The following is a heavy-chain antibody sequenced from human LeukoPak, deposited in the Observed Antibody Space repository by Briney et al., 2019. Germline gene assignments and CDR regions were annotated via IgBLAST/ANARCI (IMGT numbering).Heavy chain of an antibody. Sequence: MGCMNPNSRNTGYAQKVQGRVTMTRNTSISTAYMELSSLRSEDTAVYYCARGSYYYGMDVWGQGTTVTVSS. V-gene: IGHV1-8*01. CDR3: ARGSYYYGMDV. J-gene: IGHJ6*02. CDR2: MNPNSRNT.